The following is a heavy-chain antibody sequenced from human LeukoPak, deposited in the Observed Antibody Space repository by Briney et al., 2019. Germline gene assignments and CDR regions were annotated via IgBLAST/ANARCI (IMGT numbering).Heavy chain of an antibody. J-gene: IGHJ4*02. CDR1: GYTFTDYY. CDR3: ARGVRATTGNFDY. D-gene: IGHD1-1*01. Sequence: ASVKVSCKASGYTFTDYYMHWVRQAPGQGLEWMGWINPNSGETNYAQKFQGRVSMTRDTSISTAYMEVSRLRSDDTDVYYCARGVRATTGNFDYWGQGTLITVSS. CDR2: INPNSGET. V-gene: IGHV1-2*02.